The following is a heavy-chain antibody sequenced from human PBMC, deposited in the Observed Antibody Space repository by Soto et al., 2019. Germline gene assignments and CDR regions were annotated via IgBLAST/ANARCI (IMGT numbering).Heavy chain of an antibody. J-gene: IGHJ4*02. V-gene: IGHV3-53*01. CDR3: ASGGGIQLWYGDYFDY. Sequence: EVQLVESGGGLIQPGGSLRLSCAASGFTVSSNYMSWVRQAPGKGLEWVSVIYSGGSTYYAHSVKGRFTISRDNSKNTLDLQMDRLRAEDRGVYYCASGGGIQLWYGDYFDYWGQGTLVIVSS. CDR2: IYSGGST. D-gene: IGHD5-18*01. CDR1: GFTVSSNY.